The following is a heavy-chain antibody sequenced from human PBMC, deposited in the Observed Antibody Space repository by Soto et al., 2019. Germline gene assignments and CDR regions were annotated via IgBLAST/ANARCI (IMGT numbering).Heavy chain of an antibody. CDR3: ARSSSSARCLDY. J-gene: IGHJ4*02. CDR1: GVSITGTNW. Sequence: QVQLQESGPGLVRPSGTLSLNCAVSGVSITGTNWWSWVRQAPGKGLEWVGETYPDGRTNYNPSLKSRVTVYIDTSRNQFSLKLTSMTAADTAVYYCARSSSSARCLDYWGQGTLVTVSS. D-gene: IGHD2-2*01. CDR2: TYPDGRT. V-gene: IGHV4-4*02.